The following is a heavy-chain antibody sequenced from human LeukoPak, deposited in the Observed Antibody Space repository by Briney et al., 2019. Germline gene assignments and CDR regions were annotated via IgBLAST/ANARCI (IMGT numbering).Heavy chain of an antibody. CDR1: GGSISSSSYY. CDR3: AREGADAFDI. Sequence: SETLSLTCTVSGGSISSSSYYWGWIRQPPGKGLEWIGSIYYSGSTYYNPSLKSRVTISVDTYKNQFSLKLSSVTAADTAVYYCAREGADAFDIWGQGTMVTVSS. D-gene: IGHD1-26*01. CDR2: IYYSGST. J-gene: IGHJ3*02. V-gene: IGHV4-39*07.